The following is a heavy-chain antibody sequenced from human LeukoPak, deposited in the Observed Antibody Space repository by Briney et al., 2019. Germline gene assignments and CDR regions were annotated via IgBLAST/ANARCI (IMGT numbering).Heavy chain of an antibody. V-gene: IGHV1-3*01. CDR2: INAGNGNT. D-gene: IGHD6-19*01. J-gene: IGHJ4*02. CDR3: ARVSLPHSRGQWLVLNDFDY. Sequence: GASVKVSCKASGYTFTSYAMHWVRQAPGQRLEWMGWINAGNGNTKYSQKFQGRVTITRDTSASTAYMELSSLRSEDTAVYYCARVSLPHSRGQWLVLNDFDYWGQGTLVTVSS. CDR1: GYTFTSYA.